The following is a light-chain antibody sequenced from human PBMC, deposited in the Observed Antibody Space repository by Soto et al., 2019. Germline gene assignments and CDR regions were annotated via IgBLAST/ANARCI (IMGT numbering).Light chain of an antibody. CDR1: QTISSW. V-gene: IGKV1-5*01. J-gene: IGKJ1*01. CDR3: QQYNSYSET. Sequence: DIQMTQSASTLSGSVGDRVTITCRTSQTISSWLAWYQQKPGKAPKLLIYDASSLESGVPSRFSGSGSGTEFTLTISSLQPDDFATYYCQQYNSYSETFGQGTKVDI. CDR2: DAS.